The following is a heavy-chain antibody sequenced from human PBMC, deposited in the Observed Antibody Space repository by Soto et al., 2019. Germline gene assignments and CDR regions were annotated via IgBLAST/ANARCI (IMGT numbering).Heavy chain of an antibody. Sequence: GGSLRLSCAASGFTFSSYAMHWVRQAPGKGLEWVAVISYDGSNKYYADSVKGRFTISRDNSKNTLYLQMNSLRAEDTAVYYCARDDTAGASYAFDIWGQGTMVTVSS. J-gene: IGHJ3*02. CDR3: ARDDTAGASYAFDI. V-gene: IGHV3-30-3*01. D-gene: IGHD1-26*01. CDR1: GFTFSSYA. CDR2: ISYDGSNK.